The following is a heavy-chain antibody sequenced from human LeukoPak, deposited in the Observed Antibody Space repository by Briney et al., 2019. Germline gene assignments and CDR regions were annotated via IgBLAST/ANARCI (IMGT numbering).Heavy chain of an antibody. CDR2: INTNTGNP. J-gene: IGHJ4*02. D-gene: IGHD4-23*01. CDR3: AGGRGATREGGNHYYFDY. V-gene: IGHV7-4-1*02. Sequence: ASVKVSCKASGYTFTSYVMNWVRQAPGQGLEWMGWINTNTGNPAYAQGFTGRFVFSLDTSVSTAYLQISSLKAEDTAVYYCAGGRGATREGGNHYYFDYWGQGTLVTVSS. CDR1: GYTFTSYV.